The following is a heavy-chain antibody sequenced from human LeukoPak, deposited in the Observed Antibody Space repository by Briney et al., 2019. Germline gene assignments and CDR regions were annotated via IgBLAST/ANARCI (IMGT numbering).Heavy chain of an antibody. V-gene: IGHV3-66*01. CDR3: ARDQYSYTQVGH. Sequence: GGSESLLRASSGFIDRIIYASGVSQAPGKGLEWVSVIYSGGTTYYADSVKGRFTISRDNSKNTLHLQMNSLRAEDTAVDYCARDQYSYTQVGHWGQGTLVTVSS. CDR2: IYSGGTT. CDR1: GFIDRIIY. J-gene: IGHJ4*02. D-gene: IGHD3-16*02.